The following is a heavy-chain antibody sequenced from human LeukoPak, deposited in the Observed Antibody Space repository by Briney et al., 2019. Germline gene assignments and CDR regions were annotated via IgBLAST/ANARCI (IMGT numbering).Heavy chain of an antibody. Sequence: GXXLILSCAASAFTFNDYWMTWVRQAPGKGVEWVANIKKDGGEKYYVDSVKGRFTISRDNAKNSLYLQMNGLRAEDTAVYYCARGGATTFGLWGNAFDIWGQGTMVTVSS. CDR3: ARGGATTFGLWGNAFDI. J-gene: IGHJ3*02. CDR2: IKKDGGEK. D-gene: IGHD3-3*01. CDR1: AFTFNDYW. V-gene: IGHV3-7*01.